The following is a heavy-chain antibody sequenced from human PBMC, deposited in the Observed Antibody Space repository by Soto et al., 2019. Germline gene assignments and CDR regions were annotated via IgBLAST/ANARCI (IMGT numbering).Heavy chain of an antibody. Sequence: GGSLRLSCAASGFTFSSYGMHWVRRAPGKGLEWVAVISYDGSNKYYADSVKGRFTISRDNSKNTLFLQMNSLRAEDTAVYYCAKGWNSYIFSLPYLDYWGQGTLVTVSS. D-gene: IGHD1-7*01. CDR1: GFTFSSYG. J-gene: IGHJ4*02. CDR2: ISYDGSNK. CDR3: AKGWNSYIFSLPYLDY. V-gene: IGHV3-30*18.